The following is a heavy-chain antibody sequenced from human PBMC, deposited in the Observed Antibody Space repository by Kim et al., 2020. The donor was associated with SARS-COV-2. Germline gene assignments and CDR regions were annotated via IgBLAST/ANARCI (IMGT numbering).Heavy chain of an antibody. J-gene: IGHJ5*02. CDR3: ARGSGWFDP. CDR1: GFTFSSYW. V-gene: IGHV3-7*01. D-gene: IGHD1-26*01. Sequence: GGSLRLSCAGSGFTFSSYWLTWVRQAPGKGLEWVANIKRDGSEKYYVDSVKGRFTISRDNAKNSLYLQMDSLRVEDTAIYYCARGSGWFDPWGQRTLVTV. CDR2: IKRDGSEK.